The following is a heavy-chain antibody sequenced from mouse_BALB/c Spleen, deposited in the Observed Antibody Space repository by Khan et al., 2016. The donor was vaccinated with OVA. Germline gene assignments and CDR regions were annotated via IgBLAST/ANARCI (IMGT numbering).Heavy chain of an antibody. D-gene: IGHD1-1*01. J-gene: IGHJ2*01. Sequence: EVELVESGGGLVQPGGSRKLSCAASGFTFSTYGMHWVRQAPEKGLEWVAYISGDSSTIYYADTVKGRFTISRDNPKNPLFLQMTSLMSEGTARYYCATSYFYGYYFDYWGPGTTLTVSS. V-gene: IGHV5-17*02. CDR2: ISGDSSTI. CDR3: ATSYFYGYYFDY. CDR1: GFTFSTYG.